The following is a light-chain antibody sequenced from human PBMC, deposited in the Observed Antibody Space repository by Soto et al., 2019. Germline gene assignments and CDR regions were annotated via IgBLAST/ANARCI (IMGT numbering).Light chain of an antibody. Sequence: EIVLTQSPATLSLSPGERATLSCRASQSVSSYLAWYQQKPGQAPRLLIYGASSRATGIPDRFSGSGSGTDFTLTISRLEPEDLAVYYCQQYGSSPVTFGGGTKVDIK. J-gene: IGKJ4*01. CDR3: QQYGSSPVT. CDR1: QSVSSY. V-gene: IGKV3-20*01. CDR2: GAS.